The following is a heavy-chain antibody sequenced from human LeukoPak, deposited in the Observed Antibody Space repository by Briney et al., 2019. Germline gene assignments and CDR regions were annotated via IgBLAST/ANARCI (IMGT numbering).Heavy chain of an antibody. Sequence: GGSLRLSCAASGFTFSSYGMHWVRQAPGKGLEWVAVIWYDGSNKYYADSVKGRFTISRDNSKNTLYLQMNSLRAEDTAVYYCAKGYFYASGNYYLDLAYWGQGALVTVSS. V-gene: IGHV3-33*06. J-gene: IGHJ4*02. D-gene: IGHD3-10*01. CDR1: GFTFSSYG. CDR2: IWYDGSNK. CDR3: AKGYFYASGNYYLDLAY.